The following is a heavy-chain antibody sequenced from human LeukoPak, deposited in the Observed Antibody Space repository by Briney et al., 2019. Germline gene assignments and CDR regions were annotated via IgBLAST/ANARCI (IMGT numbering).Heavy chain of an antibody. Sequence: PGGSLRLSCAASGFTFSSYAMSWVRQAPGKGLEWVSGISKGGASTYYAESVKGRFTISRDNSENTLYLQMNSLRAEDAAVYYCAKSAAYSTHWYNVEYFQQWGQGTLVTVSS. D-gene: IGHD6-13*01. J-gene: IGHJ1*01. CDR3: AKSAAYSTHWYNVEYFQQ. CDR2: ISKGGAST. V-gene: IGHV3-23*01. CDR1: GFTFSSYA.